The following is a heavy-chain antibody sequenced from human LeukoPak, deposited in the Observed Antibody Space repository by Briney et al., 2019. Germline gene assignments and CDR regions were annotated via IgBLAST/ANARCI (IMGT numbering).Heavy chain of an antibody. Sequence: SETLSLTCTVSGGSISSSSYYWGWIRQPPGKWLGWIGSIYYSGSTYYTPSLKSPVTISVDTSKNQFSLKLSSMTAADTAVYYCASRETPNYYDSSGYTPDDYWGQGTLVTVSS. D-gene: IGHD3-22*01. CDR3: ASRETPNYYDSSGYTPDDY. CDR2: IYYSGST. V-gene: IGHV4-39*01. CDR1: GGSISSSSYY. J-gene: IGHJ4*02.